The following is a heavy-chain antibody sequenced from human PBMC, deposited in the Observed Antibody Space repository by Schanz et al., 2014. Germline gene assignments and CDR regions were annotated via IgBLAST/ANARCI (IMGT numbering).Heavy chain of an antibody. CDR1: GFTVNTNY. J-gene: IGHJ4*02. CDR3: VRDTDYHFDY. CDR2: MYINSGST. V-gene: IGHV3-66*01. D-gene: IGHD4-17*01. Sequence: VQLVESGGGVVQPGGSLRLSCAVSGFTVNTNYMSWVRQAPGKGLEWISSMYINSGSTQYADSVKGRFTISRDNAKNALYLQMNSLRAEDTAVYYCVRDTDYHFDYWGQGTLVTVSS.